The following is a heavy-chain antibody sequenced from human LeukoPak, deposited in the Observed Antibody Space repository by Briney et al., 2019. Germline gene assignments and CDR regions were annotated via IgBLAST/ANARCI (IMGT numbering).Heavy chain of an antibody. CDR2: INPKTGVT. J-gene: IGHJ4*02. CDR1: GYRFNDYY. D-gene: IGHD3-10*01. V-gene: IGHV1-2*02. CDR3: ARDHVSGKDDRNFDY. Sequence: ASVKVSCKASGYRFNDYYMFWIRQAPGQGIEWVGWINPKTGVTSYAQKFQGRVTVTTDTSISTLYMELNSLISDVTAVYYCARDHVSGKDDRNFDYWGQGTLVTVSS.